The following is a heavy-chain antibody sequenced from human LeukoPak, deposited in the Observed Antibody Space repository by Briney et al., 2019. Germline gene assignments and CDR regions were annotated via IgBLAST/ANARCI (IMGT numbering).Heavy chain of an antibody. D-gene: IGHD4-17*01. CDR3: ARARTVTTFWFDP. J-gene: IGHJ5*02. CDR1: GDSISTNSVA. V-gene: IGHV6-1*01. Sequence: SQTLSLTCAISGDSISTNSVAWNWIRQSPSRGLEWLGRTYYRSKWYNDYAASMKGRITINPDTSRNQFSLKLSSVTAADTAVYYCARARTVTTFWFDPWGQGTLVTVSS. CDR2: TYYRSKWYN.